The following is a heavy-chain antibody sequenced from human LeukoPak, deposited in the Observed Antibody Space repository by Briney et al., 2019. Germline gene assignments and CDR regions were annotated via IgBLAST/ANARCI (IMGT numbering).Heavy chain of an antibody. J-gene: IGHJ3*02. V-gene: IGHV4-30-4*01. CDR3: ARADSSGSSGI. Sequence: SETLSLTCTVSGGSISSGDYSWSWIRQPPGKGLEWIGYIFYSGSTYYNSSLKSRVTISVDTSKNQFSLKLSSVTAADTAVYYCARADSSGSSGIWGQGTMVTVSS. CDR1: GGSISSGDYS. D-gene: IGHD3-22*01. CDR2: IFYSGST.